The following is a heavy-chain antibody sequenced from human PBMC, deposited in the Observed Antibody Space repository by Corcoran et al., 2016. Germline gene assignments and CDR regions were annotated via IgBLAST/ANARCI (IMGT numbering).Heavy chain of an antibody. Sequence: QLQLVQSGAEVKKPGASLKVSCTASGYTFTSYDITWVRQATGQGLEWMGWMNPNSGNTGYAQKFQGRVTMTRNTSISTDYMELSSLGSEDPAVDDCAREQSSGWSPYYYYGMDVWGQGTTVTVSS. CDR2: MNPNSGNT. D-gene: IGHD6-19*01. J-gene: IGHJ6*02. V-gene: IGHV1-8*01. CDR1: GYTFTSYD. CDR3: AREQSSGWSPYYYYGMDV.